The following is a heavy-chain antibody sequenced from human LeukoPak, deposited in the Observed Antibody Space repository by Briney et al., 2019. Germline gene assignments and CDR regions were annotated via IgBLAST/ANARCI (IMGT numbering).Heavy chain of an antibody. D-gene: IGHD1-7*01. J-gene: IGHJ5*02. CDR3: ARARQLELPPAPNWFDP. CDR1: GYTFTSYG. Sequence: ASVKVSCKASGYTFTSYGISWVRQAPGQGLEWMGWISAYNGNTNYAQKLQGRVTITTDTSTSTAYMELRSLRSDDTAVYYCARARQLELPPAPNWFDPWGQGTLVTVSS. V-gene: IGHV1-18*01. CDR2: ISAYNGNT.